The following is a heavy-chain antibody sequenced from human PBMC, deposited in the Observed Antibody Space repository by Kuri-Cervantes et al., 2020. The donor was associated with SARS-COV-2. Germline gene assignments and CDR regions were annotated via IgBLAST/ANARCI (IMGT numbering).Heavy chain of an antibody. Sequence: GGSLRLSCAASGFTFSSYSMHWVRQAPGKGLEWVAFISYDGSNKYYADSVKGRFTISRDNSKNTLYLQMNSLRAEDTAVYYCARDGGLAAAGKFDYWGQGTLVTVSS. CDR3: ARDGGLAAAGKFDY. V-gene: IGHV3-30*19. CDR2: ISYDGSNK. J-gene: IGHJ4*02. CDR1: GFTFSSYS. D-gene: IGHD6-13*01.